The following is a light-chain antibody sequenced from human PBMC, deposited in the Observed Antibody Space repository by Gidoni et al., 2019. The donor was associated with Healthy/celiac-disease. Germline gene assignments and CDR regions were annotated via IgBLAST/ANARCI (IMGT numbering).Light chain of an antibody. CDR2: GAS. V-gene: IGKV3-20*01. J-gene: IGKJ1*01. CDR1: QSVSSSY. CDR3: QQYGSSPET. Sequence: ILLTQPPGTLSLSPGERATLSCRASQSVSSSYLAWYQQKPGQAPRLLIYGASSRATGIPDRFSGSGSGTDFTLTISRLEPEDLAVYYCQQYGSSPETFGQGTKVEIK.